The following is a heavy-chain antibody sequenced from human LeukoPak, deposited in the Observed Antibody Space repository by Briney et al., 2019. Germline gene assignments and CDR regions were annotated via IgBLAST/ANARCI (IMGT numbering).Heavy chain of an antibody. CDR3: ARAPLVLQYRWWFDP. CDR2: ISGSGDTI. V-gene: IGHV3-48*03. Sequence: PGGSLRLSCAASGFTFSRYEMNWLRQAPGKGLEWISYISGSGDTIYYADSVKGRFTISRDNAKNSLYLQMNSLRAEDTAVYHCARAPLVLQYRWWFDPWGQGTLVTVSS. D-gene: IGHD5-24*01. CDR1: GFTFSRYE. J-gene: IGHJ5*02.